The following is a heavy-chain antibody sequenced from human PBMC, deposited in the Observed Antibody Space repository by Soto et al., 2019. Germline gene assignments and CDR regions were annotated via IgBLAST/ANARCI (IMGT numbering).Heavy chain of an antibody. CDR2: IIPIFGTA. Sequence: SVKVSCKASGGTFSSYAISWVRQAPGQGLEWMGGIIPIFGTANYAQKFQGRVTITADESTSTAYMELSSLRSEDTAVYYCARGPVLPTVWYFDCWGQGTLVTVSS. CDR3: ARGPVLPTVWYFDC. J-gene: IGHJ4*02. D-gene: IGHD3-10*01. V-gene: IGHV1-69*13. CDR1: GGTFSSYA.